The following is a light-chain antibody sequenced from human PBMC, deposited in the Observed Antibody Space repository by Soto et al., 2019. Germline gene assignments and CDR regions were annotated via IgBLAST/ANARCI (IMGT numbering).Light chain of an antibody. J-gene: IGLJ3*02. V-gene: IGLV1-40*01. CDR1: SSNIGAGYD. Sequence: QSVLTQPPSVSGAPGQRVTISCTGSSSNIGAGYDVHWYQQLPGTAPKLLIYGNNNRPSGVPDRFSGSKSGTSASLAITGLKAEDEADYYCQSYDRSLSGFWVFGGGTKLTVL. CDR3: QSYDRSLSGFWV. CDR2: GNN.